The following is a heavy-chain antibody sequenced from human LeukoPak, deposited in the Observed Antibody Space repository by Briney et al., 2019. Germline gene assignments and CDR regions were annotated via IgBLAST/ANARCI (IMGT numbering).Heavy chain of an antibody. V-gene: IGHV4-34*01. Sequence: SETLSLTCAVYGGSFSGYYWSWIRQPPGKGLEWIGEINHSGSTNYNPPLKSRVTISVDTSKNQFSLKLSSVTAADTAVYYCARVRDYDILTGYRYYYGMDVWGKGTTVTVSS. J-gene: IGHJ6*04. CDR1: GGSFSGYY. CDR3: ARVRDYDILTGYRYYYGMDV. CDR2: INHSGST. D-gene: IGHD3-9*01.